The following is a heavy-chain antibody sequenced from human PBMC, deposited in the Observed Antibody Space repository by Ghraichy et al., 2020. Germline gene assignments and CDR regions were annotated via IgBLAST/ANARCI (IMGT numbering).Heavy chain of an antibody. CDR2: ISAYNGNR. D-gene: IGHD5-18*01. J-gene: IGHJ6*02. CDR3: ARPQGSDTSMDFYFYYGMDV. Sequence: ASVKVSCKAAGYTLTRFAVCWVRQAPGQGLEWMGWISAYNGNRKYAQKFQGRVTMTTDTSTSTAYMELRSLRSDDTAVYYCARPQGSDTSMDFYFYYGMDVWGQGTTVTVSS. CDR1: GYTLTRFA. V-gene: IGHV1-18*01.